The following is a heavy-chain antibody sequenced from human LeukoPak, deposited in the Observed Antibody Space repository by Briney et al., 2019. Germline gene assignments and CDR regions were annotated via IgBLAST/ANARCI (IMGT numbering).Heavy chain of an antibody. CDR1: GGSISSYY. J-gene: IGHJ4*02. CDR3: VRGPTAYYFDY. V-gene: IGHV4-59*01. Sequence: SETLSLTCTVSGGSISSYYWSWIRQPPGKGLEWIGYIYYSGSTNYNPSLKSRVTISVDTSKNQFSLKLSSVTAADTAVYYCVRGPTAYYFDYWGQGILVTVSS. CDR2: IYYSGST.